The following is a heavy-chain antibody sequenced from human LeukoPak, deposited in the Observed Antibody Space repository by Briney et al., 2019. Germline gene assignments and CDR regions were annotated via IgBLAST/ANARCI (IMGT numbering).Heavy chain of an antibody. CDR2: ISSNGGST. CDR3: VKDGAFSEGHYDILTGYRLRYGMDV. V-gene: IGHV3-64D*06. Sequence: GGSLRLSCSASGFTFSSYAMHWVRQAPGKGLEYVSAISSNGGSTYYADSVKGRFTISKDNSKNTLYLQMSSLRAEDTAVYYCVKDGAFSEGHYDILTGYRLRYGMDVWGKGTTVTVSS. D-gene: IGHD3-9*01. J-gene: IGHJ6*04. CDR1: GFTFSSYA.